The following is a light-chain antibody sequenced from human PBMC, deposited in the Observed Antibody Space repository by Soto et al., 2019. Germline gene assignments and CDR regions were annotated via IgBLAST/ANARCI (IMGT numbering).Light chain of an antibody. J-gene: IGLJ2*01. CDR1: SGHSSYI. Sequence: QSVLTQSSSASASRGASVKLTCTLSSGHSSYIIAWHQQQPGKAPRYLMTLEGSGSYNKGSGVPDRFSGSSSGADRYLTISILQSEDEADYYGETWDSNFHVVFGGGTKVTVL. CDR3: ETWDSNFHVV. CDR2: LEGSGSY. V-gene: IGLV4-60*03.